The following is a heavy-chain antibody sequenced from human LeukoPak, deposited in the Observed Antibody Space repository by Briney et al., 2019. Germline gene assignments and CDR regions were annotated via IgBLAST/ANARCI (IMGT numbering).Heavy chain of an antibody. CDR2: IIPIFGTA. J-gene: IGHJ3*02. CDR1: GGTFSSYA. V-gene: IGHV1-69*13. Sequence: EASVKVSCKASGGTFSSYAISWVRQAPGQGLEWMGGIIPIFGTANYAQKFQGRVTITADESTSTAYMELSSLRSEDTAVYYCARVSSHSSSQGDLLDAFDIWAKGQWSPSLQ. CDR3: ARVSSHSSSQGDLLDAFDI. D-gene: IGHD6-13*01.